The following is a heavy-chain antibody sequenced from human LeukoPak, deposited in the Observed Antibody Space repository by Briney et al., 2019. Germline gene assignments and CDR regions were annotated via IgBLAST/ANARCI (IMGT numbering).Heavy chain of an antibody. J-gene: IGHJ4*02. CDR3: AKPYTGYDPFDY. D-gene: IGHD5-12*01. CDR2: ISYDGANK. CDR1: GFTFSSFG. V-gene: IGHV3-30*18. Sequence: GGSLRLSCAASGFTFSSFGMHWVRQAPGKGLEWVAFISYDGANKDYADSVKGRFTISKDNSKNTLYLQMNSLRPEDTAVFFCAKPYTGYDPFDYWGQGTLVTVSS.